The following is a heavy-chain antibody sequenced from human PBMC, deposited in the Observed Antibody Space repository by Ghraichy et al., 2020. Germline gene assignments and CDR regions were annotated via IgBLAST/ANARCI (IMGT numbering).Heavy chain of an antibody. CDR3: ARAAGYCSSTTRCEYYGMDV. D-gene: IGHD2-2*01. J-gene: IGHJ6*02. V-gene: IGHV3-21*01. CDR1: GFTLSSYS. Sequence: GGSLRLSCAASGFTLSSYSMNWVRQAPGKGLEWVSSISSSSSYIYYADSVKGRFTISRDNAKNSLYLQMNSLRAEDTAVYYCARAAGYCSSTTRCEYYGMDVWGQGTTVTVSS. CDR2: ISSSSSYI.